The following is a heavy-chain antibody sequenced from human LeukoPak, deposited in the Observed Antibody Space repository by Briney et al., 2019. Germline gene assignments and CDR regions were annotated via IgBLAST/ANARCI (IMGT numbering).Heavy chain of an antibody. Sequence: PSETLSLTCAVYGGSFSGDYWSWNRQPPGKGLEWIGEINHSGSTNYNPSLQSRVTISVDRSKNQFSLKLSSVTAADTAVYYCARGGWEHLLDYWGQGSLVTVSS. CDR1: GGSFSGDY. CDR3: ARGGWEHLLDY. J-gene: IGHJ4*02. CDR2: INHSGST. D-gene: IGHD4-23*01. V-gene: IGHV4-34*01.